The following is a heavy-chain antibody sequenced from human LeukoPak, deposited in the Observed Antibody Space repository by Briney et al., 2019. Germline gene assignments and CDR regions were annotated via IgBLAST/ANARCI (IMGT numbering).Heavy chain of an antibody. D-gene: IGHD5-18*01. V-gene: IGHV4-59*01. CDR2: IYYSGST. J-gene: IGHJ4*02. CDR1: GGSISSYY. CDR3: ARAGSYGYEGVDYFDY. Sequence: SETLSLTCTVSGGSISSYYWSWIRQPPGKGLEWIGYIYYSGSTNYNPSLKSRVTTSVDTSKNQFSLKLSSVTAADTAVYYCARAGSYGYEGVDYFDYWGQGTLVTVSS.